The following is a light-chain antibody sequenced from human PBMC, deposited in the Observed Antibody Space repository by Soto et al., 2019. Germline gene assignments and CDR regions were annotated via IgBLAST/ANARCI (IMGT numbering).Light chain of an antibody. V-gene: IGKV3-20*01. Sequence: ESVLTQSPGTLSLSPGERATLSRRASQSVSSNYLAWYQQKPGQAPRLLIYGVSTRATGIPDRFSASGSGTDFTLTISRLEPEDSAVYYCQQYGSSPTWTFGQGTKVYIK. CDR3: QQYGSSPTWT. J-gene: IGKJ1*01. CDR1: QSVSSNY. CDR2: GVS.